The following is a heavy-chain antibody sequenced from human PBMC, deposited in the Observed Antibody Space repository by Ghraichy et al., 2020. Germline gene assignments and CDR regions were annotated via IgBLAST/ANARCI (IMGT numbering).Heavy chain of an antibody. CDR2: IGTAGDP. J-gene: IGHJ3*02. CDR3: ARGRLRYFDWLDRTTSHAFDI. Sequence: GGSLRLSCAASGFTFSSYDMHWVRQATGKGLEWVSAIGTAGDPYYPGSVKGRFTISRENAKNSLYLQMNSLRAGDTAVYYCARGRLRYFDWLDRTTSHAFDIWGQGTMVTVSS. D-gene: IGHD3-9*01. V-gene: IGHV3-13*05. CDR1: GFTFSSYD.